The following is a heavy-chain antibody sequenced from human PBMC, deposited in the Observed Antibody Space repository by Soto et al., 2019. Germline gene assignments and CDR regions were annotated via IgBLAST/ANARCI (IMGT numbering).Heavy chain of an antibody. V-gene: IGHV4-31*03. Sequence: QVQLQESGPGLVKPSQTLSLTCTVSGGSISSGNYYWSWIRQHPGKGLEWIGYIFYSGSTYYNPALKSRVTISVDTSKNQFSLKLSSVTAADTAVYYCARTSYDSSGTAADPWGQGTLVTVSS. J-gene: IGHJ5*02. D-gene: IGHD3-22*01. CDR2: IFYSGST. CDR3: ARTSYDSSGTAADP. CDR1: GGSISSGNYY.